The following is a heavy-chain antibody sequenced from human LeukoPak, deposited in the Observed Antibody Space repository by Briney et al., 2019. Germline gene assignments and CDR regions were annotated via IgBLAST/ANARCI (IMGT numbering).Heavy chain of an antibody. CDR1: GYTFTIYG. Sequence: ASVKVSCKASGYTFTIYGISWVRQAPGQGLEWMGWISAYNGNTNYAQKLQGRVTMTTDASTSTAYMELRSLRSDDTAVYYCARDAFPTMTPYFDYWGQGTLVTVSS. J-gene: IGHJ4*02. D-gene: IGHD3-22*01. CDR3: ARDAFPTMTPYFDY. CDR2: ISAYNGNT. V-gene: IGHV1-18*01.